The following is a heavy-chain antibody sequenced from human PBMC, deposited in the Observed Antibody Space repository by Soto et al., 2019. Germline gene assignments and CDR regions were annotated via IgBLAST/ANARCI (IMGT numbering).Heavy chain of an antibody. CDR2: ISSSSSYI. J-gene: IGHJ4*02. CDR3: ARDRSSSWYRIFDY. Sequence: GGSLRLSCAASGFTFSSYSMNWVRQAPGKGLEWVSSISSSSSYIYYADSVRGRFTISRDNAKNSLYLQMNSLRAEDTAVYYCARDRSSSWYRIFDYWGQGTLVTVSS. CDR1: GFTFSSYS. D-gene: IGHD6-13*01. V-gene: IGHV3-21*01.